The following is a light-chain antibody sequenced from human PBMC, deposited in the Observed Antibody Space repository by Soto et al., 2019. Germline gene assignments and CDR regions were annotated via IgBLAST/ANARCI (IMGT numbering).Light chain of an antibody. V-gene: IGKV3-11*01. CDR1: QSVSSY. J-gene: IGKJ5*01. CDR3: QQRSNWPPT. CDR2: DAS. Sequence: EIVLTQSPATLSLSPGERATLSCRASQSVSSYLAWYQQKPGQAPRLLIYDASNRATGIPARFSGSGSGTDFTPTISILDPEDFAVYYCQQRSNWPPTFGQGTRLEIK.